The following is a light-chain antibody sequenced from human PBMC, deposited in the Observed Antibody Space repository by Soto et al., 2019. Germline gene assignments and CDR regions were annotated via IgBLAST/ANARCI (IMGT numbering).Light chain of an antibody. Sequence: QSALTQPASVSGSPGQSITISCTGTSSDVGGYNYVSWYQQHPGKAPKLMIYDVSNRPSGVSNRFSGSKSGNTASLTISGLQAADAADYYCSSYTSSSTPYVFGTGTKFTVL. J-gene: IGLJ1*01. CDR3: SSYTSSSTPYV. CDR1: SSDVGGYNY. V-gene: IGLV2-14*01. CDR2: DVS.